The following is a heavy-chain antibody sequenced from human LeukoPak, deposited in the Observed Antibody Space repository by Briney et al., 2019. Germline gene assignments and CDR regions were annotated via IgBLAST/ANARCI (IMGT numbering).Heavy chain of an antibody. Sequence: SETLSLTCAVYGGSFSGYYWSWIRQPPGKWLEWIGEINHSGSTNYNPSLKSRVTISVDTSKNQFSLKLSSVTAADTAVYYRARGEDMGSGGSCYHFDYWGQGTLVTISS. CDR1: GGSFSGYY. CDR2: INHSGST. V-gene: IGHV4-34*01. J-gene: IGHJ4*02. D-gene: IGHD2-15*01. CDR3: ARGEDMGSGGSCYHFDY.